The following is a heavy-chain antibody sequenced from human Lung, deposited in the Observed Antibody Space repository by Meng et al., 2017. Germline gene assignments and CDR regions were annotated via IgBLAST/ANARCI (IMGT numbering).Heavy chain of an antibody. CDR2: TYYRSKWYN. D-gene: IGHD6-19*01. Sequence: QVQLQQSGPGLVKPSQTLSPTCAISGDRVSTNSAAWNWNRQSPSRGLEWLGRTYYRSKWYNGYAVSVRSRITINPDTSKNQFSLQLNSVTPEDTAVYYCARSQQWLDSWGQGTLVTVSS. J-gene: IGHJ4*02. CDR1: GDRVSTNSAA. CDR3: ARSQQWLDS. V-gene: IGHV6-1*01.